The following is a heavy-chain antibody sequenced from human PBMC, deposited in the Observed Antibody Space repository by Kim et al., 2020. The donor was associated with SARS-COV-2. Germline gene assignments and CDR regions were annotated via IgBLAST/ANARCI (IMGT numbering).Heavy chain of an antibody. J-gene: IGHJ6*02. CDR1: GFTFSSYD. V-gene: IGHV3-13*01. CDR2: IGTAGDT. D-gene: IGHD6-13*01. Sequence: GGSLRLSCAASGFTFSSYDMLWVRQATGKGLEWVSAIGTAGDTYYPGSVKGRFTISRENAKNSLYLQMNSLRAGDTAVYYCARVGIAAAERDGMDVWGQGTTVTVSS. CDR3: ARVGIAAAERDGMDV.